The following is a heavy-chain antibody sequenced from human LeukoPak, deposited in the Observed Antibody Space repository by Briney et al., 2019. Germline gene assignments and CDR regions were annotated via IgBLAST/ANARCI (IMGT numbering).Heavy chain of an antibody. J-gene: IGHJ4*02. CDR1: GGTFSSYA. V-gene: IGHV1-69*04. CDR2: IIPILGIA. Sequence: ASVKVSCKASGGTFSSYAISWVRQAPGQGLEWMGRIIPILGIANYAQKFQGRVTITADKSTSTAYMELSSLRSEDTAVYYCARELGRRLGELLRATHFDYWGQGTLVTVSS. D-gene: IGHD3-10*01. CDR3: ARELGRRLGELLRATHFDY.